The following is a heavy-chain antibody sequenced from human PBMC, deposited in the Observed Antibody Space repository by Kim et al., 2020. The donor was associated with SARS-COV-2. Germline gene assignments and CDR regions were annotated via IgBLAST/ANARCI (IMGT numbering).Heavy chain of an antibody. J-gene: IGHJ6*02. CDR2: IYYSGGT. CDR1: GGSISSYY. V-gene: IGHV4-59*01. CDR3: ARVIAVAGTIRYYYGMDV. Sequence: SETLSLTCTVSGGSISSYYWSWIRQPPGKGLEWIGYIYYSGGTNYNPSLKSRVTISVDTSKNQFSLKLSSVTAADTAVYYCARVIAVAGTIRYYYGMDVWGQGTTVTVSS. D-gene: IGHD6-19*01.